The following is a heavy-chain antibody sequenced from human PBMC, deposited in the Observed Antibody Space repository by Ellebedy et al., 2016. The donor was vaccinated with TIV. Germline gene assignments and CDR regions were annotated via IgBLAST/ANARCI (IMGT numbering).Heavy chain of an antibody. CDR2: IGGSGITT. Sequence: GESLKISXAASGFSFSSYAMSWVRQAPGKGLEWVSDIGGSGITTYYADSVKGRFTISRDNSKNTLYLQMNSLRAEDTAVYYCARGGVVDYEVDYWGQGTLVTVSS. D-gene: IGHD4-17*01. CDR3: ARGGVVDYEVDY. V-gene: IGHV3-23*01. CDR1: GFSFSSYA. J-gene: IGHJ4*02.